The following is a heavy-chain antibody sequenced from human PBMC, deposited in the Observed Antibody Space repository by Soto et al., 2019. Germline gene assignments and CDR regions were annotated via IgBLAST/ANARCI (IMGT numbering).Heavy chain of an antibody. CDR1: GYTFTDHY. J-gene: IGHJ5*02. CDR3: ARDLSRQSWKWFGP. CDR2: IHPNSGDT. D-gene: IGHD1-1*01. V-gene: IGHV1-2*04. Sequence: QVQLVQSGAEVKEPGASVKVSCRTSGYTFTDHYINWVRQAPGQGPEYMGWIHPNSGDTKYTQRFQGWVTMTRDTSISTAYMELRRLTSDDTAVYYCARDLSRQSWKWFGPWGQGTLVTVSS.